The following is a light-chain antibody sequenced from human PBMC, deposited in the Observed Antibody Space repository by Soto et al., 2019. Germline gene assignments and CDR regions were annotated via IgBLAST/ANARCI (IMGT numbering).Light chain of an antibody. V-gene: IGKV3-15*01. J-gene: IGKJ1*01. CDR1: QSVSGN. CDR2: AAS. Sequence: EIVMTQSPATLSVSPGERATLSCRASQSVSGNLAWYQQKPGQATRLLIYAASTRATCIPARFNGSGSATEFTRTISSLQAEDFAVYYCQQYNNWPPWTFGQGTKVEIK. CDR3: QQYNNWPPWT.